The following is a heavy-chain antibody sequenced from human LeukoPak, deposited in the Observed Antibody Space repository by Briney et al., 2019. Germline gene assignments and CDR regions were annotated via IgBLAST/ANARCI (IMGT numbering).Heavy chain of an antibody. CDR2: IRYDGSNK. J-gene: IGHJ4*02. Sequence: GGSLRLSCAASGFTFSSYGMHWVRQAPGKGLEWVSFIRYDGSNKYYADSVKGRFTISRDNSKNTLYLQMNSLRAEDTAVYYCAKDLVDYDSSGYYYDYWGQGTLVTVSS. V-gene: IGHV3-30*02. CDR1: GFTFSSYG. D-gene: IGHD3-22*01. CDR3: AKDLVDYDSSGYYYDY.